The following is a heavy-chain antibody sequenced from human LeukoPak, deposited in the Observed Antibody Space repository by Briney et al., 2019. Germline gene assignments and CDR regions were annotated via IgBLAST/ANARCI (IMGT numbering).Heavy chain of an antibody. V-gene: IGHV3-7*01. CDR2: IYQHGSEK. Sequence: GGSLRLSCAASGFTFSSYWMNWVRQAPGKGLEWVAIIYQHGSEKYYVDSVKGRFTVSRDNAKNSLYLQMNSLRAEDTAVYYCAREVWDRYYFYMDVWGKGTTVTVSS. J-gene: IGHJ6*03. D-gene: IGHD1-26*01. CDR1: GFTFSSYW. CDR3: AREVWDRYYFYMDV.